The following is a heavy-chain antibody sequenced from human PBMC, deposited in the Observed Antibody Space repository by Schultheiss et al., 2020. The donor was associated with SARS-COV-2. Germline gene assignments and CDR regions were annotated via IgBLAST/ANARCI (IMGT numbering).Heavy chain of an antibody. CDR2: ISAYNGNT. CDR3: ARVLSSSWHFDY. CDR1: GGTFSSYA. J-gene: IGHJ4*02. D-gene: IGHD6-13*01. Sequence: ASVKVSCKASGGTFSSYAITWVRQAPGQGLEWMGWISAYNGNTNYAQKFQGRVTMTRDTSISTAYMELSRLRSDDTAVYYCARVLSSSWHFDYWGQGTLVTVSS. V-gene: IGHV1-2*02.